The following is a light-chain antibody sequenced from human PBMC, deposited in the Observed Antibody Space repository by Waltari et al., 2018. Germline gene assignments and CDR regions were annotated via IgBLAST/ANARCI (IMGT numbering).Light chain of an antibody. Sequence: EIVLTQSPGILSLSPGERATLPCRASQIFSSTYLAWYQQNPGQAPRLVIYATSSRATGIPDRFSGSGSGTDFTLTISRLEPEDFAVYYCQQYGTSPQEYTFGQGTKLEIK. CDR1: QIFSSTY. V-gene: IGKV3-20*01. CDR2: ATS. CDR3: QQYGTSPQEYT. J-gene: IGKJ2*01.